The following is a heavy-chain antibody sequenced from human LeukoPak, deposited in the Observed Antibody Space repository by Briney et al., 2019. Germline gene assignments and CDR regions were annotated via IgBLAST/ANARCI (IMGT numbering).Heavy chain of an antibody. CDR2: IYYNGNT. D-gene: IGHD5-12*01. CDR1: GGSISTGGYS. V-gene: IGHV4-30-2*01. CDR3: ARAGDLIIVAMGAFDI. J-gene: IGHJ3*02. Sequence: SQTLSLTCAVSGGSISTGGYSWSWIRQPPGKGLEWIAYIYYNGNTYYNPSLKSRVTMSVDRSKNQFSLRLSSVTAADTAVYYCARAGDLIIVAMGAFDIWGRGTMVAVSS.